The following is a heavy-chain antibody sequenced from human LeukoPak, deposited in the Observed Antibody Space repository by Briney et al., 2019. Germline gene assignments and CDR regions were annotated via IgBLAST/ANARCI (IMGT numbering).Heavy chain of an antibody. CDR2: IYYSGST. D-gene: IGHD5-18*01. J-gene: IGHJ4*02. V-gene: IGHV4-39*07. CDR1: GGSISSSSYY. CDR3: ASNSYDRFFPFGY. Sequence: PSETLSLTCTVSGGSISSSSYYWGWIRQPPGKGLEWIGSIYYSGSTYYNPSLKSRVTISIDTSENQFSLKLSSVTAADTAVYYCASNSYDRFFPFGYWGQGTLVTVSS.